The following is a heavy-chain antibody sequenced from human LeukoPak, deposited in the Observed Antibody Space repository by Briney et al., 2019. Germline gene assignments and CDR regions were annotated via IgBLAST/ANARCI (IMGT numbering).Heavy chain of an antibody. V-gene: IGHV4-39*01. D-gene: IGHD3-3*01. CDR1: GGSISSSSYY. Sequence: KPSETLSLTCTVSGGSISSSSYYWGWIRQPPGKGLEWIGSIYYSGSTYYNPSLKSRVTISVDTSKNQFSLKLSSVTAADTAVYYCASYKPRITIFGVVNKGEDYWGQGTLVTVSS. CDR3: ASYKPRITIFGVVNKGEDY. J-gene: IGHJ4*02. CDR2: IYYSGST.